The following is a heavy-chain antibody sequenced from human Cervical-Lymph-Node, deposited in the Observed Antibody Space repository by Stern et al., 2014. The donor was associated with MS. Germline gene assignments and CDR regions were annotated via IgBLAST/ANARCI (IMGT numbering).Heavy chain of an antibody. Sequence: EVQLEESGAEVKKPGESLKISCEASGYLFDDYWIGWVRQMSGRGLELVAIIFPRDSNTRYSPSVQGQVTISADKSISTAYLQRSSLKPSDPAIYYCARSPATPSGYDRFDYWGQGALVTVSS. J-gene: IGHJ4*02. D-gene: IGHD5-12*01. V-gene: IGHV5-51*03. CDR3: ARSPATPSGYDRFDY. CDR1: GYLFDDYW. CDR2: IFPRDSNT.